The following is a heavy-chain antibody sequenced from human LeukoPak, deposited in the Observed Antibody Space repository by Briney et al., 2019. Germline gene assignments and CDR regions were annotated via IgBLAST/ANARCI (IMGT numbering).Heavy chain of an antibody. V-gene: IGHV4-59*01. CDR2: IYYSGCT. J-gene: IGHJ4*02. CDR1: GGSISSYY. Sequence: SETLSLTCTVSGGSISSYYWSWIRQPPGKGLEWIGYIYYSGCTNYNPSLKSRVTISVDTSKNQFSLKLSSVTAADTAVYYCARSYYDSSGYYISYWGQGTLVTVSS. CDR3: ARSYYDSSGYYISY. D-gene: IGHD3-22*01.